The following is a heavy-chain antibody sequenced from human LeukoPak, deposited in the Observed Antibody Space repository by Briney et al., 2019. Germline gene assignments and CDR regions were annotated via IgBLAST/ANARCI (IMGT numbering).Heavy chain of an antibody. D-gene: IGHD5-24*01. J-gene: IGHJ4*02. CDR2: IYYSGST. Sequence: KPSETLSLTCTVSGGSISSYYRSWIRQPPGKGLEWIGYIYYSGSTNYNPSLKSRVTISVDTSKNQFSLKLSSVTAADTAVYYCARGGRDGYNNFDYWGQGTLVTVSS. V-gene: IGHV4-59*01. CDR3: ARGGRDGYNNFDY. CDR1: GGSISSYY.